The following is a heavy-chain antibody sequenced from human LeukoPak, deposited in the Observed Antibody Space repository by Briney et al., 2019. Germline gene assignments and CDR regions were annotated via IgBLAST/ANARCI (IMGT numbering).Heavy chain of an antibody. J-gene: IGHJ4*02. CDR3: AKDRHPVVVVPAAIDY. CDR1: GFTFSSYG. Sequence: AGSLRLSCAASGFTFSSYGMHWVCQAPGKGLEWVAFIRYVGSNKYYADSVKGRFTLSKDNSNNTLYLQMNSLRAEEKAVYYCAKDRHPVVVVPAAIDYWGQGTLVTVSS. V-gene: IGHV3-30*02. CDR2: IRYVGSNK. D-gene: IGHD2-2*01.